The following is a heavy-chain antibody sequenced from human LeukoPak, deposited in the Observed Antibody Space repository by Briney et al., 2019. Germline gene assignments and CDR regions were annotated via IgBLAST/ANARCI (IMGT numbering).Heavy chain of an antibody. CDR1: GFTFSSYA. CDR3: AKGSSSGWYWGPFDY. D-gene: IGHD6-19*01. V-gene: IGHV3-23*01. J-gene: IGHJ4*02. CDR2: ISGSGGST. Sequence: GGSLRLSCAASGFTFSSYAMSWVRQAPGKGLEWVSGISGSGGSTYYADSAKGRFTISRDNSKNTLYLQMNSLRAEDTAVYYCAKGSSSGWYWGPFDYWGQGTLVTVSS.